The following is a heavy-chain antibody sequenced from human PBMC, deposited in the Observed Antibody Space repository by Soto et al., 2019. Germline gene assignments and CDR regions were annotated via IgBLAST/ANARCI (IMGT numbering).Heavy chain of an antibody. CDR1: GDSVSSNSAA. CDR2: TYYRSKWYN. CDR3: ARGVMYYYDSSGYYYFDY. D-gene: IGHD3-22*01. V-gene: IGHV6-1*01. Sequence: QTLSLTCAISGDSVSSNSAAWNWIRQSPSRGLEWLGRTYYRSKWYNDYAVSVKSRITINPDTSKNQFSLQLNSVTPEDTAVYYCARGVMYYYDSSGYYYFDYWGQGTLVTVSS. J-gene: IGHJ4*02.